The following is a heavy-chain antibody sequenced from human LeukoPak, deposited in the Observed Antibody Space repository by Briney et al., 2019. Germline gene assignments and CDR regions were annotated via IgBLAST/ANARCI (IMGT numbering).Heavy chain of an antibody. D-gene: IGHD5-18*01. V-gene: IGHV4-39*07. CDR2: IYYTGNT. Sequence: PSETLSLTCTVSGDSLTGYYWGWIRQPPGKGLEWIGNIYYTGNTYYNPSLKSRVTISLDTSKNQFSLKLSSVTAADTAVYYCARVSGPFSYGNWFDAWGQGTLVTVSS. CDR1: GDSLTGYY. J-gene: IGHJ5*02. CDR3: ARVSGPFSYGNWFDA.